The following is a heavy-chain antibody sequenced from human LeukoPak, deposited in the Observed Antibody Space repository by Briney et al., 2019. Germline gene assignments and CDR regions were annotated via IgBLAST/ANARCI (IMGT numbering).Heavy chain of an antibody. J-gene: IGHJ6*02. CDR1: GFTFSSYG. D-gene: IGHD2-15*01. CDR2: IWYDGSNK. CDR3: ARDSARYCSGGSCPYGMDV. V-gene: IGHV3-33*01. Sequence: GGSLRLSCAASGFTFSSYGMHWVRQAPGKGLEWVAVIWYDGSNKYYADSVKGRFTISRDNSKNTLYLQMNSLRAEDTAVYYCARDSARYCSGGSCPYGMDVWGQGTTVTVSS.